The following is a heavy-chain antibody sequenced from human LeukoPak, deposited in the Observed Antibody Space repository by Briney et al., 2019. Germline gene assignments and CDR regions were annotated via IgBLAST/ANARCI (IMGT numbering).Heavy chain of an antibody. CDR3: ARAVQCSSPSDLGY. J-gene: IGHJ4*02. CDR2: IYYSGST. D-gene: IGHD6-6*01. Sequence: SETLSLTCSVSTGSISSYYWSWIRQPPGKGLEWIGYIYYSGSTSYNPSLKSRVTISVDSSKNQFSLKLTSLTAADTALYYCARAVQCSSPSDLGYWGQGTLVIVSS. V-gene: IGHV4-59*08. CDR1: TGSISSYY.